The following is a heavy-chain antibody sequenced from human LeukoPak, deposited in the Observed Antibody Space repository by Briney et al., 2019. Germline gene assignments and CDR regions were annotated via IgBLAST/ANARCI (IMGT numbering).Heavy chain of an antibody. CDR2: ISPDGGNT. CDR1: GFTFSSYA. J-gene: IGHJ4*02. V-gene: IGHV3-64D*06. CDR3: VPKGTEGY. Sequence: GGSLRLSCSASGFTFSSYAMHWVRQAPGKGLEYVSAISPDGGNTYYADSVKGRFSISRGNSKNTLYLQMSSLRPEDTAVYYCVPKGTEGYWGQGTLVTVSS.